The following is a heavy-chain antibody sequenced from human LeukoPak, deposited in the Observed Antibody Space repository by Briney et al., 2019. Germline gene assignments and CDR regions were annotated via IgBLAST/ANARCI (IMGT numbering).Heavy chain of an antibody. J-gene: IGHJ6*02. CDR3: ARGFYYYYGMDV. CDR2: IIPIPGIA. V-gene: IGHV1-69*04. Sequence: GSSVKVSCKASGGTFSSYAISWVRQAPGQGLEWMGRIIPIPGIANYAQKFQGRVTITADKSTSTAYMELSSLRSEDTAVYYCARGFYYYYGMDVWGQGTTVTVSS. CDR1: GGTFSSYA.